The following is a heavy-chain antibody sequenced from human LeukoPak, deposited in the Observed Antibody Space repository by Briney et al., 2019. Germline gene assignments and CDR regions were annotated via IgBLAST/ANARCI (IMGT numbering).Heavy chain of an antibody. J-gene: IGHJ5*02. CDR3: ARIASYDSSGLGYDWFDP. CDR1: GFTFSNYS. D-gene: IGHD3-22*01. CDR2: ISSRSRTI. V-gene: IGHV3-48*01. Sequence: AGGSLRLSCAASGFTFSNYSMNWVRQAPGKGLEWVSYISSRSRTIYYADSVKGRFTISRDNAKNSLYLQMNSLRAEDTAVYYCARIASYDSSGLGYDWFDPWGQGTLVTVSS.